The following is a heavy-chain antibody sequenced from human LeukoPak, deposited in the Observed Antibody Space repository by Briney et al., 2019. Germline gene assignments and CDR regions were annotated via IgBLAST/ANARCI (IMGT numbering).Heavy chain of an antibody. D-gene: IGHD3-10*01. Sequence: PSETLSLTCTVSGGSISSYYWSWIRQPPGKGLEWIGYIYYSGSTNYNPSLKSRVTISVDTSKNQFSLKLSSVTAADTAVYYCARANYYGSEDYYYGMDVWGQGTTVTVSS. CDR1: GGSISSYY. CDR3: ARANYYGSEDYYYGMDV. J-gene: IGHJ6*02. CDR2: IYYSGST. V-gene: IGHV4-59*08.